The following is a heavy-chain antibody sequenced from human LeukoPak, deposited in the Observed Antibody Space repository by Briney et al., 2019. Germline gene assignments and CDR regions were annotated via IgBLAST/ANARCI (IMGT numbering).Heavy chain of an antibody. CDR2: ISWNSGSI. Sequence: PGGSLRLSCAASGFTFDDYAMHWVRQAPGKGLEWVSGISWNSGSIGYADSVKGRFTISRDNAKNSLYLQMNSLRAEDTALYYCAKVGYCSSTSCSFFDYWGQGTLVTVSS. CDR3: AKVGYCSSTSCSFFDY. D-gene: IGHD2-2*01. J-gene: IGHJ4*02. CDR1: GFTFDDYA. V-gene: IGHV3-9*01.